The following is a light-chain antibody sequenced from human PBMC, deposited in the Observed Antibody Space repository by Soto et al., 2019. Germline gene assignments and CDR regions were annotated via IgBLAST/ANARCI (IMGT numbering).Light chain of an antibody. CDR1: QSISSSY. Sequence: EIVLTQSPGTLSLSPVEIANLSFMSSQSISSSYLAWYQQKAGQSPRLLIVGASTRATGIPDRFSGSGSGTDFTLIISRLEPEDFAVYYCQQYGSSLWKCGQGTKGDIK. V-gene: IGKV3-20*01. CDR3: QQYGSSLWK. CDR2: GAS. J-gene: IGKJ1*01.